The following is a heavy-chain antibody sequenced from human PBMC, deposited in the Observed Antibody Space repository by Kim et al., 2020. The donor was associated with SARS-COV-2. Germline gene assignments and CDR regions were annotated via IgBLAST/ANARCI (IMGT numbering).Heavy chain of an antibody. D-gene: IGHD7-27*01. J-gene: IGHJ6*02. CDR2: T. CDR3: AKDSGDYGMDV. Sequence: TFYADSVKGRLTISRDNSKNTLYLQMNSLRAEDTAVYYCAKDSGDYGMDVWGQGTTVTVSS. V-gene: IGHV3-23*01.